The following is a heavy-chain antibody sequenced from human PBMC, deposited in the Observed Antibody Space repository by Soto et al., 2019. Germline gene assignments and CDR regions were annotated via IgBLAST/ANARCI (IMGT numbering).Heavy chain of an antibody. J-gene: IGHJ4*02. V-gene: IGHV3-23*01. Sequence: VQRLESGGGLEQPGGSLRLSCAASGLTFSSYAMNWVRQAPGKRLEWVSGISGGGGATYYSDSVKGRFTISRDNSENALFLQMNSLRAEDAAVYYCAKDRWHDYWGQGTLVTVFS. CDR3: AKDRWHDY. D-gene: IGHD6-13*01. CDR2: ISGGGGAT. CDR1: GLTFSSYA.